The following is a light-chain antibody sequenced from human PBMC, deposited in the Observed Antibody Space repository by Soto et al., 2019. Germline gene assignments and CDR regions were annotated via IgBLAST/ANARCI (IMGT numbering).Light chain of an antibody. V-gene: IGKV3-20*01. Sequence: EIVLTQSPGTLSLSPGERATLSCRASQSLSNNNLAWYQQKPGQAPRLLIRGVSSRATGIPDRFSGSGSETDFTLTITRVEPEDFAVYYCHHYGSSVWTFGQGTKVEL. J-gene: IGKJ1*01. CDR1: QSLSNNN. CDR3: HHYGSSVWT. CDR2: GVS.